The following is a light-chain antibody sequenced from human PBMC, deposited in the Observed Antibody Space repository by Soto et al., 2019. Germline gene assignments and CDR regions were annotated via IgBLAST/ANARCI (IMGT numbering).Light chain of an antibody. J-gene: IGLJ2*01. CDR1: SGYSNYK. V-gene: IGLV9-49*01. CDR3: GADHGSGSNFLVV. Sequence: QSVLTQPPSASASLGASVTLTCTLSSGYSNYKVDWYQQRPGKGPRFVMRVGTGGIVGSKGDGIPDRFSVLGSGLNRYLTIKNIQEEDESAYHCGADHGSGSNFLVVFGGGTKLTVL. CDR2: VGTGGIVG.